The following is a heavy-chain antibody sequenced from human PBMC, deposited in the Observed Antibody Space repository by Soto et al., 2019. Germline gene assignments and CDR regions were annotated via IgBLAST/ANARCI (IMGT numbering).Heavy chain of an antibody. J-gene: IGHJ5*02. CDR3: ARAGVRGVIITEPNWFDP. Sequence: PSETLSLTCAVYGGSFSGYYWSWIRQPPGKGLEWIGEINHSGSTNYNPSLKSRVTISVDTSKNQFSLKLSSVTAADTAVYYCARAGVRGVIITEPNWFDPWGQGT. CDR2: INHSGST. CDR1: GGSFSGYY. D-gene: IGHD3-10*01. V-gene: IGHV4-34*01.